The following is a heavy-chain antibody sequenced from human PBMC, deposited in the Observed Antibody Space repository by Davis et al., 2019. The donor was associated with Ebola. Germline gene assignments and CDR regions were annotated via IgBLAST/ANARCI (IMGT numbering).Heavy chain of an antibody. V-gene: IGHV3-9*01. Sequence: PGGSLRLSCAASGFTFSSYAMSWVRQTPGKGLEWVSGISWNSGSIGYADSVKGRFTISRDNAKNTLYLQMNSLRAEDTAVYYCASRDYDSSSLDIWGQGTMVTVSS. CDR3: ASRDYDSSSLDI. CDR1: GFTFSSYA. CDR2: ISWNSGSI. J-gene: IGHJ3*02. D-gene: IGHD3-22*01.